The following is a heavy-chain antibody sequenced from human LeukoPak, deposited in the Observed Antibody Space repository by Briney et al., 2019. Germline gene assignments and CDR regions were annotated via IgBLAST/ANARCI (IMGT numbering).Heavy chain of an antibody. V-gene: IGHV3-23*01. CDR1: GFTFSSYA. CDR3: ASEEWLLNNSDY. J-gene: IGHJ4*02. CDR2: ISGSGGST. D-gene: IGHD3-3*01. Sequence: GGSLRLSCAASGFTFSSYAMSWVRQAPGKGLEWVSAISGSGGSTYYADSVKGRFTISRDNAKNSLYLQMNNLRAEDTAVYYCASEEWLLNNSDYWSQGTLITVSS.